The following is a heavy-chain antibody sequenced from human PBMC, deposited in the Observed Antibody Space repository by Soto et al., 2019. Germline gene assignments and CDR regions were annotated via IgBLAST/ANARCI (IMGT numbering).Heavy chain of an antibody. J-gene: IGHJ6*03. Sequence: ASVKVSCKASGYTVTSYDINWVRQATGQGLEWMGWMNPNSGNTGYAQKFQGRVTMNKNTSISTTYLEVRSMRCEDTAVFYCCRGWDGSGSYYFFYYYYMDVWGKGTTVTVSS. CDR2: MNPNSGNT. V-gene: IGHV1-8*01. D-gene: IGHD3-10*01. CDR1: GYTVTSYD. CDR3: CRGWDGSGSYYFFYYYYMDV.